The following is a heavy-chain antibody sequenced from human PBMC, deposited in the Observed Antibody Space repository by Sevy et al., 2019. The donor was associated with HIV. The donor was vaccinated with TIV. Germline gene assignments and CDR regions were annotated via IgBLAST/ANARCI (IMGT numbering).Heavy chain of an antibody. CDR3: VKERVGYISSWYYFDY. J-gene: IGHJ4*02. CDR2: INNSGGST. V-gene: IGHV3-23*01. D-gene: IGHD6-13*01. CDR1: GVTVNTYA. Sequence: GGSLRLSCAVSGVTVNTYAMSWVRQAPGKGLEWVAVINNSGGSTDYAHSVRGRFSVSRDNPNVYLEMNSLRVEDTAVYYCVKERVGYISSWYYFDYWGQGTLVTVSS.